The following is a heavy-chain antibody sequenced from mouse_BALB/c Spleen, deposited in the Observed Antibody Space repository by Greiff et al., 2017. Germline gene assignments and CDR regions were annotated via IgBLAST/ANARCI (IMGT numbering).Heavy chain of an antibody. D-gene: IGHD2-10*01. CDR2: INPSNGRT. V-gene: IGHV1S81*02. CDR1: GYTFTSYW. CDR3: ARSLLFDY. J-gene: IGHJ2*01. Sequence: QVQLQQPGAELVKPGASVKLSCKASGYTFTSYWMHWVKQRPGQGLEWIGEINPSNGRTNYNEKFKSKATLTVDKSSSTAYMQLSSLTSEDSAVYYCARSLLFDYWGQGTTLTVSS.